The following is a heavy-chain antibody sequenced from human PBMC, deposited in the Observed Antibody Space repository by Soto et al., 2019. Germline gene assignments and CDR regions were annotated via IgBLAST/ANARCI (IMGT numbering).Heavy chain of an antibody. D-gene: IGHD1-1*01. V-gene: IGHV1-69*05. J-gene: IGHJ6*02. CDR2: IISIFGTA. CDR1: GGTFSSYA. CDR3: ASHHYVERRQYYYYGMDV. Sequence: QVQLVQSGAEVKKPGSSVKVSCKASGGTFSSYAISWVRQAPGQGLEWMGGIISIFGTANHAQKFQGRVTLHTDESTSTAYMGLSCLRTEGTAVNYRASHHYVERRQYYYYGMDVWGQGTTVTVS.